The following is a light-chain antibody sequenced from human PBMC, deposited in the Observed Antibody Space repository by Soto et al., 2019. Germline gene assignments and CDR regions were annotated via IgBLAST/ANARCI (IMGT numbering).Light chain of an antibody. Sequence: EKVMTQSRATLSVSPGERATLSCRASQSVSSNLAWYQQKPGQAPRLLIYGASTRATGIPARFSGSGSGTEFTLTISSLQSEDFAVYYCQQYNNWPPYTFGQGTKLEIK. J-gene: IGKJ2*01. CDR2: GAS. CDR3: QQYNNWPPYT. CDR1: QSVSSN. V-gene: IGKV3-15*01.